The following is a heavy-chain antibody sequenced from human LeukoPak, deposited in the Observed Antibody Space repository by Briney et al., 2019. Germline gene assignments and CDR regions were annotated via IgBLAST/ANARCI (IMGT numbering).Heavy chain of an antibody. Sequence: GGSLRLSCAASGFTFSSYEMNWVRQAPGKGLEWVSYISSSGSTIYYADSVKGRFTISRDNAKNSLYLQMNSLRAEDTAVYYCAGDAGLAYCGGDCPLNYWGQGTLVTVSS. V-gene: IGHV3-48*03. CDR1: GFTFSSYE. CDR3: AGDAGLAYCGGDCPLNY. J-gene: IGHJ4*02. CDR2: ISSSGSTI. D-gene: IGHD2-21*02.